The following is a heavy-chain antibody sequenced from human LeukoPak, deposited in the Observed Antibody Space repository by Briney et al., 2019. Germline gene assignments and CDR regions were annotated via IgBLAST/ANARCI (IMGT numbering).Heavy chain of an antibody. J-gene: IGHJ5*02. CDR3: VRAHHPGGWFDP. D-gene: IGHD3-10*01. CDR1: GFTFSSYS. CDR2: MNQDGSEI. V-gene: IGHV3-7*04. Sequence: PGGSLRLSCAASGFTFSSYSMNWVRQAPGKGLEWVASMNQDGSEIHYVDSVKGRFTISRDNAKNSLFLQMNSLTADDTAVHYCVRAHHPGGWFDPWGQGTLVTVSS.